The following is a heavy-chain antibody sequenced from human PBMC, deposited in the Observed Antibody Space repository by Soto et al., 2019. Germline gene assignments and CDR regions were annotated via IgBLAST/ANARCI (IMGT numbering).Heavy chain of an antibody. CDR1: GGSISSGDYY. CDR3: ASRKSSPYFDY. D-gene: IGHD3-10*01. V-gene: IGHV4-30-4*01. Sequence: SETMDLTCPVSGGSISSGDYYWSWIRQPPGKGLEWIGCIYYSGSTYYNPSLKSRVTISVDTSKNHFSLKLSSVTAADTAVYYCASRKSSPYFDYWGQGTLVTVSS. J-gene: IGHJ4*02. CDR2: IYYSGST.